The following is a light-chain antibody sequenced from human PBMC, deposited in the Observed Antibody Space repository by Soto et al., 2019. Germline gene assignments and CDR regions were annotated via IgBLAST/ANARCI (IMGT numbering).Light chain of an antibody. CDR2: GAS. CDR1: QDIVNC. CDR3: LQTSTFPRT. Sequence: DVQMTQSPSSVSASVGDRFAISCRASQDIVNCLAWYQQTPGKAPRLLIHGASSLSREIPSRFSGGGTGTHFTLTISGLQPEDLATYFCLQTSTFPRTFGQGTKVDI. J-gene: IGKJ1*01. V-gene: IGKV1-12*01.